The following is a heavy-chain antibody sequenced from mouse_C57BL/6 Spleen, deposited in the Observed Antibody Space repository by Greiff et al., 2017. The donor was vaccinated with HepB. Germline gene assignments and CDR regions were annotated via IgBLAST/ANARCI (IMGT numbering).Heavy chain of an antibody. Sequence: VQLQQSGAELVRPGSSVKLSCKASGYTFTSYWMHWVKQRPIQGLEWIGNIDPSDSETHYNQKFKDKATLTVDKSSSTAYMQLSSLTSEDSAVYYCARTLRIWYFDVWGTGTTVTVSS. CDR3: ARTLRIWYFDV. CDR2: IDPSDSET. V-gene: IGHV1-52*01. CDR1: GYTFTSYW. J-gene: IGHJ1*03. D-gene: IGHD1-1*01.